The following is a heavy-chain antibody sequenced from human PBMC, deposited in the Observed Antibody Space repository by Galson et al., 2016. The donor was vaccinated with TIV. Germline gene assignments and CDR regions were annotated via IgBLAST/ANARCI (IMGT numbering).Heavy chain of an antibody. Sequence: SVKVSCKAPGYTFSHYYLHWVRQAPGQGLEWMGRINPKNGATDYALKFQGRVTMTRDTSINIGYMEVSSLRSDDTVVYYCARERGPGYCDDSCCYGYYGMDVWGQGTTVTVSS. CDR1: GYTFSHYY. CDR2: INPKNGAT. CDR3: ARERGPGYCDDSCCYGYYGMDV. J-gene: IGHJ6*02. V-gene: IGHV1-2*05. D-gene: IGHD2-2*03.